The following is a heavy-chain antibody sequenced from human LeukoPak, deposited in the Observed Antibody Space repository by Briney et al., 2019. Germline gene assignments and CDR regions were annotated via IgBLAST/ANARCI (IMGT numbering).Heavy chain of an antibody. D-gene: IGHD4-17*01. CDR3: ARTLTRSPVTTGY. CDR1: GYSFTSYD. Sequence: ASVKVSCKASGYSFTSYDINWVRQTTGQGPEWMGWMNPNSGNTGYAQKFQGRVTMTRNTSISTAYMELSSLRSEDTAVYYCARTLTRSPVTTGYWGQGTLVTVSS. CDR2: MNPNSGNT. V-gene: IGHV1-8*01. J-gene: IGHJ4*02.